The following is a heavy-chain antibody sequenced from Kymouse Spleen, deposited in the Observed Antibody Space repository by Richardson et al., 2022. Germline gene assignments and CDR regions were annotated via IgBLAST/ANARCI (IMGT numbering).Heavy chain of an antibody. CDR2: IGTAGDT. J-gene: IGHJ4*02. Sequence: EVQLVESGGGLVQPGGSLRLSCAASGFTFSSYDMHWVRQATGKGLEWVSAIGTAGDTYYPGSVKGRFTISRENAKNSLYLQMNSLRAGDTAVYYCARDKGGSVTLFDYWGQGTLVTVSS. D-gene: IGHD4-11,IGHD4-11*01. CDR3: ARDKGGSVTLFDY. CDR1: GFTFSSYD. V-gene: IGHV3-13*01.